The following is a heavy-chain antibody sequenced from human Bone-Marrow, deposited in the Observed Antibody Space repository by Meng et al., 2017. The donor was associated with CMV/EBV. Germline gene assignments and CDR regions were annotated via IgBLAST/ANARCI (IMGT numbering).Heavy chain of an antibody. Sequence: GSLRLSCTVSGGPISRHYWSWIRQPPGKGLEWIGYIYHTERTNYNPSLKSRITISVDTSKNHFSLELSSVTAADTAVYYCARGSPNNGWSPLDYWGQGTLVTVSS. CDR2: IYHTERT. V-gene: IGHV4-59*11. D-gene: IGHD6-19*01. J-gene: IGHJ4*02. CDR3: ARGSPNNGWSPLDY. CDR1: GGPISRHY.